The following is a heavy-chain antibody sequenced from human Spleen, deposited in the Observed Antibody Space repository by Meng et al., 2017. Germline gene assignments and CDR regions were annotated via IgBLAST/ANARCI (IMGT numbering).Heavy chain of an antibody. J-gene: IGHJ4*02. Sequence: QVQLVPSGAEGKKPGASGKVSCKASGYTFTSYQIHWVRQAPGQGLEWLGTINPNNGGTAYAQRFQGRVTLTRDTSTSTVYMELSSLGSEDTAVYYCAREKSPGHFDYLGQGILVTVSS. CDR2: INPNNGGT. V-gene: IGHV1-46*01. CDR1: GYTFTSYQ. CDR3: AREKSPGHFDY.